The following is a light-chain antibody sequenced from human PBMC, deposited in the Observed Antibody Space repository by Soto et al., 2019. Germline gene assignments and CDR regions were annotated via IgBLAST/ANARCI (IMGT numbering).Light chain of an antibody. Sequence: DIQMTQSPSSLSASVGDRVTITCRASQSISRYLNWYQQKPANAPKLLIYAASSLQSGVPSRFNGSGSGTDFTLTISFLQAEDFATYFCQQSYSTPDPFGQGTTLEIK. J-gene: IGKJ2*01. CDR3: QQSYSTPDP. CDR2: AAS. CDR1: QSISRY. V-gene: IGKV1-39*01.